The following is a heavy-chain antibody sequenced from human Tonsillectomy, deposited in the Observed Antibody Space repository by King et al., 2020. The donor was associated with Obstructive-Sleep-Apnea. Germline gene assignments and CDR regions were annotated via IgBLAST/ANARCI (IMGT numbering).Heavy chain of an antibody. CDR1: GGSISSSSYY. Sequence: LQLQESGPGLVKPSETLSLTCTVSGGSISSSSYYWGWIRQPPGEGLEWIGSFYYSGSTYSNPSLNSRVTISVDTSKNPFYLKLSSVTAADTAVYYCARGNYDILTGYYYYGMDVWGQGTTVTVSS. V-gene: IGHV4-39*01. CDR2: FYYSGST. D-gene: IGHD3-9*01. J-gene: IGHJ6*02. CDR3: ARGNYDILTGYYYYGMDV.